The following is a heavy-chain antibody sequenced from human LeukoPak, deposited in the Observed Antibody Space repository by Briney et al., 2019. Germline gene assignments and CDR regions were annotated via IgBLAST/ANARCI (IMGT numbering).Heavy chain of an antibody. V-gene: IGHV3-23*01. J-gene: IGHJ4*02. CDR2: INDSGDIT. CDR3: ARGGWPFDF. Sequence: GRSLRLSCAASGFTFSSYAMSWVRQAPGKGLEWVSSINDSGDITNYADSVKGRFTIARDDSKNTVYLEMKSLTAEDTALYYCARGGWPFDFWGQGTLVTVSS. CDR1: GFTFSSYA. D-gene: IGHD3-10*01.